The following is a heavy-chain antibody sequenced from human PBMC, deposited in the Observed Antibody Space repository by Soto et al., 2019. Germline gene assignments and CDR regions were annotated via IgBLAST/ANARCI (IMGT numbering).Heavy chain of an antibody. D-gene: IGHD2-15*01. CDR1: GFTFSSYS. CDR2: ISSSSSYI. Sequence: EVQLVESGGGLVKPGGSLRLSCAASGFTFSSYSMNWVRQAPGKGLEWVSSISSSSSYIYYADSVKGRFTISRDNAKNSRYLQMNSLRAEDTAVYYCARAQGYAWLGNWFDPWGQGTLVTVSS. V-gene: IGHV3-21*01. CDR3: ARAQGYAWLGNWFDP. J-gene: IGHJ5*02.